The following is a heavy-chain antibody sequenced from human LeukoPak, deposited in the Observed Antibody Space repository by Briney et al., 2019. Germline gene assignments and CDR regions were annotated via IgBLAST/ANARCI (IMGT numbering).Heavy chain of an antibody. D-gene: IGHD3-10*01. J-gene: IGHJ6*02. CDR2: ISGSGGST. CDR1: GFTFSSYA. V-gene: IGHV3-23*01. Sequence: TGGSLRLSCAASGFTFSSYAMSWVRQAPGKGLEWVSAISGSGGSTYYADSVKGRFTISRDNSKNTLYLQMNSLRAEDTAVYYCAKRGLWSSGSYYTYGMDVWGQGTTVTVSS. CDR3: AKRGLWSSGSYYTYGMDV.